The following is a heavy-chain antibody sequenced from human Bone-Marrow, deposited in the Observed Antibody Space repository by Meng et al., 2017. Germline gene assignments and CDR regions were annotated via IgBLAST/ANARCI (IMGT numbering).Heavy chain of an antibody. D-gene: IGHD7-27*01. CDR3: ARAGTGDTRYFDF. CDR1: GDSVSNTGAA. J-gene: IGHJ4*02. Sequence: SETLSLTCAISGDSVSNTGAAWHWIRQSPSRGLEWLGRTYYRSRWYTDYGESVKSRQTINPDTYTNQFSLQLTSVTPEDTAVYFCARAGTGDTRYFDFWGRGTLVTVSS. V-gene: IGHV6-1*01. CDR2: TYYRSRWYT.